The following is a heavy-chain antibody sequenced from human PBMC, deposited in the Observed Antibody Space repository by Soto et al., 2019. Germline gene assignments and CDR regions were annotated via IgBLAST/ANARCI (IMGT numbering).Heavy chain of an antibody. D-gene: IGHD3-10*01. CDR2: ISSRVHGATA. CDR1: GFSFSHAW. J-gene: IGHJ6*02. Sequence: KPVGSLRLSCAAAGFSFSHAWMTWVRQAPGKGLEWVGHISSRVHGATADYAAPVKGRFTISRDDSESTLYLEMNSLKTEDTGIYYCTTRGNYYYYYRIAAWGQGTTVTVS. CDR3: TTRGNYYYYYRIAA. V-gene: IGHV3-15*01.